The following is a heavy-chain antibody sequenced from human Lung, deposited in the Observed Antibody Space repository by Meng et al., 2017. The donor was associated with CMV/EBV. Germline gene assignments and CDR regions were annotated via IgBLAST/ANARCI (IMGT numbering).Heavy chain of an antibody. CDR1: GYTFTRFD. Sequence: ASVKVSCKASGYTFTRFDIHWVRQDPGQGLEWLGWINPNTDGTNYAQRFQGRVAMTCDTSINTAYMELGSLTSDDTAIYYCARDRSLSRLGRSDAFDFWGQGTXVTVSS. CDR2: INPNTDGT. V-gene: IGHV1-2*02. CDR3: ARDRSLSRLGRSDAFDF. D-gene: IGHD7-27*01. J-gene: IGHJ3*01.